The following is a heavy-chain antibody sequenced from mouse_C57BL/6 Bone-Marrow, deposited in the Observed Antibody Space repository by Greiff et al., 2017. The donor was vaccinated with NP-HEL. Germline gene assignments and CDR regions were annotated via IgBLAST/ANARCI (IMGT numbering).Heavy chain of an antibody. D-gene: IGHD1-1*01. V-gene: IGHV1-64*01. CDR2: IHPNSGST. Sequence: QVQLQQPGAELVKPGASVKLSCKASGYTFTSYWMHWVKQRPGQGLEWIGMIHPNSGSTNYNEKFKSKATLTVDKSSSTAYMQLSSLTSEDSAVYYCARLGILSAIDYWGQGTSVTVSS. CDR3: ARLGILSAIDY. J-gene: IGHJ4*01. CDR1: GYTFTSYW.